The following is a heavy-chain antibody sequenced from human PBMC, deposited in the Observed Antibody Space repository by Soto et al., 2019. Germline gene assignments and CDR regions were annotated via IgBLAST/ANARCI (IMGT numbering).Heavy chain of an antibody. CDR3: YATAIVASDY. CDR1: GFSFSTYY. D-gene: IGHD5-12*01. J-gene: IGHJ4*02. CDR2: ISDSGSIV. Sequence: PGGSLRLSCAASGFSFSTYYMSWIRQAPGRGLEWVSYISDSGSIVYLADSVKGRFTISRDNAKNSLYLQMNSLRTEDTAVYYCYATAIVASDYWGQGTPVTVSS. V-gene: IGHV3-11*01.